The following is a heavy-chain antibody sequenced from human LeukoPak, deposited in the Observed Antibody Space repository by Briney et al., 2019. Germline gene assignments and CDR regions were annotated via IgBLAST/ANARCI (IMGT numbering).Heavy chain of an antibody. CDR2: ITLHSGDT. V-gene: IGHV1-2*02. Sequence: ASVKVSCDASEHTLTVHYIHWVRQAPGQGLEWLGWITLHSGDTHYEQKYQGRLSMSSDTSISTGYMELSRLQFDDTAIYYCAREGQLGLDNWGQGTLVTVSS. CDR3: AREGQLGLDN. D-gene: IGHD1-1*01. CDR1: EHTLTVHY. J-gene: IGHJ1*01.